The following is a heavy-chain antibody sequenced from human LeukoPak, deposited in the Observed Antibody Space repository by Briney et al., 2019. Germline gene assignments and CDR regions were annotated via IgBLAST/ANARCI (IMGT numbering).Heavy chain of an antibody. V-gene: IGHV4-34*01. CDR2: INHSGST. Sequence: GSLRLSCAASGFTFSSYAMSWIRQPPGKGLEWIGEINHSGSTNYNPSLKSRVTISVDTSKNQFSLKLSSVTAADTAVYYCARGIKRWLQLLPWFDPWGQGTLVTVSS. CDR3: ARGIKRWLQLLPWFDP. CDR1: GFTFSSYA. D-gene: IGHD5-24*01. J-gene: IGHJ5*02.